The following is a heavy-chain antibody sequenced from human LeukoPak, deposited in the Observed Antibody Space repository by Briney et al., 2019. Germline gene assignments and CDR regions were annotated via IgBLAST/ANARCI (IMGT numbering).Heavy chain of an antibody. CDR2: INPSGGST. D-gene: IGHD6-19*01. J-gene: IGHJ4*02. V-gene: IGHV1-46*01. CDR1: GYTFTSYY. CDR3: ARIGIAVALPDY. Sequence: ASVTVSCKASGYTFTSYYMHWVRQAPGQGLEWMGIINPSGGSTSYAQKFQGRVTMTRDTSTSTVYMELSSLRSEDTAVYYCARIGIAVALPDYWGQGTLVTVSS.